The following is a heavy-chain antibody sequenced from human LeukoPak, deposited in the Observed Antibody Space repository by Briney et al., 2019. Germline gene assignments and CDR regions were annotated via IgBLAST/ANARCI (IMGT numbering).Heavy chain of an antibody. V-gene: IGHV3-30*04. CDR1: GFTFSSYA. CDR2: ISYDGSNK. D-gene: IGHD3-22*01. J-gene: IGHJ6*03. Sequence: PGGSLRLSCAASGFTFSSYAMHWVRQAPGKGLEWVAVISYDGSNKYYADSVKGRFTISRDNSKNTLYLQMNSLRAEDTAVYYCARDYYYDSSGYYPGYYMDVWGKGTTVTVSS. CDR3: ARDYYYDSSGYYPGYYMDV.